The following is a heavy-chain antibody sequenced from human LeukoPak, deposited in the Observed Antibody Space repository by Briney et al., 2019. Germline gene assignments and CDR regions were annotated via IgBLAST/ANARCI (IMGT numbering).Heavy chain of an antibody. V-gene: IGHV3-43*02. CDR3: ARDARSIAAAGGV. Sequence: PGGSLRLSCAASGFTFDDYAMHWVRQGPGKSLEWVSLINENGDIAYYGDSVRGRFTVSRDNAKNSLYLQMNSLTTEDTALYYCARDARSIAAAGGVWGQGTLVTVSS. CDR2: INENGDIA. D-gene: IGHD6-13*01. J-gene: IGHJ4*02. CDR1: GFTFDDYA.